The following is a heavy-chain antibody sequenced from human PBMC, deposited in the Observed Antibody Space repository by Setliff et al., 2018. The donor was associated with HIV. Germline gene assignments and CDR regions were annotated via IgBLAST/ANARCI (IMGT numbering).Heavy chain of an antibody. Sequence: SETLSLTCVVSGNSISSGYYWGWVRQPAGKGLQWIGRIYYVGWSKYNPSLEDRVTMSVDTSNNQFSLSLRSVTAADTAIYYCARSIHGGGSEPFDTWGQGILVTVSS. CDR2: IYYVGWS. CDR3: ARSIHGGGSEPFDT. J-gene: IGHJ5*02. CDR1: GNSISSGYY. D-gene: IGHD3-10*01. V-gene: IGHV4-4*07.